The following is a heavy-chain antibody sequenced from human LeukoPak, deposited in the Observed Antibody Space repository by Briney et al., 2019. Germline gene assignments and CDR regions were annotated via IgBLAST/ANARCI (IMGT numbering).Heavy chain of an antibody. Sequence: PGGSLRLSCAASGFTFSGFSMSWVRQSPTKGLEWVANIKQDGSERYYVDSVKGRFTISRDNAKNSLSLQMNNLRVEDTAVYYCARGGASFDIWGQGTMVTVSS. CDR1: GFTFSGFS. V-gene: IGHV3-7*01. CDR3: ARGGASFDI. D-gene: IGHD3-10*01. J-gene: IGHJ3*02. CDR2: IKQDGSER.